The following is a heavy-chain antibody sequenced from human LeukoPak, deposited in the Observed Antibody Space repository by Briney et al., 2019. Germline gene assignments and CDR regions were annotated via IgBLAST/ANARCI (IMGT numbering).Heavy chain of an antibody. J-gene: IGHJ4*02. D-gene: IGHD3-3*01. CDR3: AGSKRWSGYYLSAGDY. Sequence: SVKVSCKASGGTFSSYAISWVRQAPGQGLEWMGGIIPIFGTANYAQKFQGRVTITADESTSTAYMELSSLRSEDPAVYCCAGSKRWSGYYLSAGDYWGQGTLVTVSS. CDR1: GGTFSSYA. V-gene: IGHV1-69*13. CDR2: IIPIFGTA.